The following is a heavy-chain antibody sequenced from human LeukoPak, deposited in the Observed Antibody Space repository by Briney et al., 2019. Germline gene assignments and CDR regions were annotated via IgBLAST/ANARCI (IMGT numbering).Heavy chain of an antibody. CDR3: SRDWPGLSLHFDL. J-gene: IGHJ2*01. CDR2: INPNNGDT. CDR1: GYTFTGYY. D-gene: IGHD5/OR15-5a*01. V-gene: IGHV1-2*02. Sequence: ASVKVSCKASGYTFTGYYIHWMRQAPGQGLEWMGLINPNNGDTNFAQAFQGRVTMTKDTSINTAYMELSRLKSDDTAVYYCSRDWPGLSLHFDLWGRGTLVTVSS.